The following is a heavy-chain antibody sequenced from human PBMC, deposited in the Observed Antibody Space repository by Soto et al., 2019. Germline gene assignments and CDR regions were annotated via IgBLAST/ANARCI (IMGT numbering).Heavy chain of an antibody. CDR1: GYTFSNYG. Sequence: ASAKVSCKAYGYTFSNYGLSWVRQAPGQGLEWMGWINVYTGITNYAQKLQGRVTMTTDTSTSTAYMELRSLRSDDTAVYYCARHYSSDLYFVFDYWGQGTRVTVPQ. D-gene: IGHD6-19*01. CDR2: INVYTGIT. V-gene: IGHV1-18*01. CDR3: ARHYSSDLYFVFDY. J-gene: IGHJ4*02.